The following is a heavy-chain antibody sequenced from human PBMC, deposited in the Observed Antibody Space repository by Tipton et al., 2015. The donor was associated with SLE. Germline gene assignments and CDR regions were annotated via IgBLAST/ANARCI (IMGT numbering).Heavy chain of an antibody. CDR3: ARGANLKWSFEY. CDR2: ISGYDGKT. V-gene: IGHV1-18*01. J-gene: IGHJ4*02. D-gene: IGHD2-15*01. CDR1: GYTFTDFG. Sequence: QLVQSGAEVKKPGASVTVSCQASGYTFTDFGVTWVRQAPGQGLEWVGWISGYDGKTNYAEKFQGRVTMTTDTSTKTAYMELRSLRSDDTAMYYCARGANLKWSFEYWGQGTLVTVSS.